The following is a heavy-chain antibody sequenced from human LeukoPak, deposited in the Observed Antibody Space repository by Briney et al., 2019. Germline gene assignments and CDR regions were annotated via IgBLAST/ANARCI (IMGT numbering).Heavy chain of an antibody. CDR1: GFTFSSYS. CDR2: IGYGGTP. V-gene: IGHV3-23*01. CDR3: AKVMSPTWRGGTYTLDV. J-gene: IGHJ6*02. D-gene: IGHD1-26*01. Sequence: GGSLRLSCAASGFTFSSYSMNWVRQAPGKGLEWVSTIGYGGTPYYADSVRGRLTISRDNSKNALHLQMNSLRAEDTAVYYCAKVMSPTWRGGTYTLDVWGQGTTVTVSS.